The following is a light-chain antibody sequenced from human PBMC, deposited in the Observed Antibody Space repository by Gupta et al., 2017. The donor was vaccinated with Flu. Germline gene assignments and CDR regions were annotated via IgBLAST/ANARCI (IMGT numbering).Light chain of an antibody. V-gene: IGKV1-9*01. CDR2: AAS. Sequence: EIQLHPSPSFLSASVGDRVTITCRASQVIGSYVAWYQPKPGTAPTLLIYAASTLQSGVPSRFSGSGSGTEFTLTISTLQPEDFATYYCQQINTYPPRTFGQGTQLE. CDR1: QVIGSY. CDR3: QQINTYPPRT. J-gene: IGKJ5*01.